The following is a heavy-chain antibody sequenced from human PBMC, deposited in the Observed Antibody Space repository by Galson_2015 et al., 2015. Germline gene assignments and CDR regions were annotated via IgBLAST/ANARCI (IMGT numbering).Heavy chain of an antibody. CDR2: IIPIFGTA. Sequence: SVKVSCKASGGTFSSYAISWVRQAPGQGLEWMGGIIPIFGTANYAQKFQGRVTITADESTSTAYMELSSLRSEDTAVYYCARDLGLLWFRDLGDAFDIWGQGTMVTVSS. D-gene: IGHD3-10*01. CDR1: GGTFSSYA. J-gene: IGHJ3*02. CDR3: ARDLGLLWFRDLGDAFDI. V-gene: IGHV1-69*13.